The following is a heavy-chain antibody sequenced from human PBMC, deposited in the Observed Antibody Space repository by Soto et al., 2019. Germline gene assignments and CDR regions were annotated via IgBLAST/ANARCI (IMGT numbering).Heavy chain of an antibody. J-gene: IGHJ6*02. Sequence: QVHMVEAGGGVFQPGMSLRLSCAATGFAFRTYGMHWVRRSPGKGLEGLAVVSSDGLNKNHSESVQGRFTISRDNSKSTLSLQMDSLRVEDTAVYYCAREGRFNIQDDYYYYRLHVWCQGTPVTVSS. CDR3: AREGRFNIQDDYYYYRLHV. CDR1: GFAFRTYG. D-gene: IGHD3-10*01. V-gene: IGHV3-30*19. CDR2: VSSDGLNK.